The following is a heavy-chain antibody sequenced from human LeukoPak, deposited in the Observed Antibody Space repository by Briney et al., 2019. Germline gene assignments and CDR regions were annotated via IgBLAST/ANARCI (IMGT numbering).Heavy chain of an antibody. D-gene: IGHD3-10*01. CDR2: IYYSGST. CDR3: ARGELWFGELHDAFDI. J-gene: IGHJ3*02. CDR1: GGSISSSSYY. V-gene: IGHV4-39*01. Sequence: ASETLSLTCTVSGGSISSSSYYWGWIRQPPGKGLEWIGSIYYSGSTYYNPSLKSRVTISVDTSKNQFSLKLSSVTAADTAVYYCARGELWFGELHDAFDIWGQGTMVTVSS.